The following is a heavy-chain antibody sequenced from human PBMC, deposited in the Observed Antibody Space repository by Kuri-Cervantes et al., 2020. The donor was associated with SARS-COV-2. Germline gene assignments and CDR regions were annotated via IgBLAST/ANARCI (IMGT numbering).Heavy chain of an antibody. J-gene: IGHJ5*02. CDR3: CYEALIWFGELWFDP. CDR1: GFTFSSYA. CDR2: ISYDGSDK. Sequence: GGSLRLSCAASGFTFSSYAMHWVRQAPGKGLEWVAVISYDGSDKYYADSVKGRFTISRDNSKNTLYLQMNSLRAEDTAVYYCCYEALIWFGELWFDPWGQGTLVTVSS. V-gene: IGHV3-30-3*01. D-gene: IGHD3-10*01.